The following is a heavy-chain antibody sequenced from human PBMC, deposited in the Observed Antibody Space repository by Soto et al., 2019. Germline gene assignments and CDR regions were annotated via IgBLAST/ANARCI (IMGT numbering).Heavy chain of an antibody. CDR2: IWYDGSNQ. D-gene: IGHD5-18*01. CDR1: GFTFSSYA. V-gene: IGHV3-33*08. Sequence: QVQLVESGGGVVQPGRSLRLSCAASGFTFSSYAMHWVRQAPGKGLEWVAVIWYDGSNQYYADSVKGRITISRDNSKNTLYLQMNSLRAEDTAVYYCAGGYSYSPGLYFDYWGQGALVTVSS. J-gene: IGHJ4*02. CDR3: AGGYSYSPGLYFDY.